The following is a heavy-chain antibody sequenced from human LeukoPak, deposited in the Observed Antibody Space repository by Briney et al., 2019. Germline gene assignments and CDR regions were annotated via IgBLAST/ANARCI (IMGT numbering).Heavy chain of an antibody. CDR1: GGSISSGGYT. Sequence: PSETLSLTCAASGGSISSGGYTWSWIRQPPGKGLEWMGYIYHSGSTYYNPSLKSRVTISVDRSKNQFPLKLSSVTAADTAVYYCARENQRYCSGGSCYANRGPVDYWGQGTLVTVSS. CDR2: IYHSGST. CDR3: ARENQRYCSGGSCYANRGPVDY. J-gene: IGHJ4*02. D-gene: IGHD2-15*01. V-gene: IGHV4-30-2*01.